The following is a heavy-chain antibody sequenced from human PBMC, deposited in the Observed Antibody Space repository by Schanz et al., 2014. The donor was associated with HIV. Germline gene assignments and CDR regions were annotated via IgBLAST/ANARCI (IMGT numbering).Heavy chain of an antibody. V-gene: IGHV3-23*01. Sequence: QLLESGGGLVQPGGLLRLSCAASGFTFSGFAMSWVRQTPGKGLEWVSTISASGGSTYYADSVLARFTISRDNSKNTLYLQMTALRIDDTAVYYCAKPEYDSRGSSQSHFDYWGQGTLVTVSS. CDR2: ISASGGST. J-gene: IGHJ4*02. CDR3: AKPEYDSRGSSQSHFDY. D-gene: IGHD3-22*01. CDR1: GFTFSGFA.